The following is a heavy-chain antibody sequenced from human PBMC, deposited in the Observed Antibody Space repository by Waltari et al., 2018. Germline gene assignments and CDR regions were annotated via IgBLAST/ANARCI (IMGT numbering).Heavy chain of an antibody. D-gene: IGHD2-8*01. V-gene: IGHV5-51*01. J-gene: IGHJ6*02. CDR3: ARHGLRDCTNGVCSFQGMDV. CDR2: IYPGDADT. Sequence: EVQLVQSGAEVKKPGESLKISCKGSGYSFASYWIGWVRQMHGKGPEWMGIIYPGDADTKYSPSFQGQVTISVDKSISTAYLQWSSLKASDTAMYYCARHGLRDCTNGVCSFQGMDVWGQGTTVTVSS. CDR1: GYSFASYW.